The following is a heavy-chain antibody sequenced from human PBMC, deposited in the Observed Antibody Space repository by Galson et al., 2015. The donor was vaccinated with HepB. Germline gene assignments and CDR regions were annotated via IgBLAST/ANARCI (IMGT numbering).Heavy chain of an antibody. CDR3: ARDPHDYGDYALDY. CDR2: ISYDGSNK. Sequence: LRLSCAASGFTFSSYAMHWVRPAPGKGLEWVAVISYDGSNKYYADSVKGRFTISRDNSKNTLYLQMNSLRAEDTAVYYCARDPHDYGDYALDYWGQGTLVTVSS. J-gene: IGHJ4*02. V-gene: IGHV3-30-3*01. CDR1: GFTFSSYA. D-gene: IGHD4-17*01.